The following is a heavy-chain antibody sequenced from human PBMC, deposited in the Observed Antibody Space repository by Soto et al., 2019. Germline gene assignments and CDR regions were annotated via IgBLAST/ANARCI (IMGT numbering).Heavy chain of an antibody. CDR2: IYYTGST. Sequence: SETLSLTCTVSGGSISRYYWSWIRQPPGKGLEWIGYIYYTGSTNYNPSLESRVTISVDTSKNQISLKLTSVAAADTAMYYCARHVPQNWFDPWGQGTLVTVSS. CDR1: GGSISRYY. J-gene: IGHJ5*02. V-gene: IGHV4-59*08. CDR3: ARHVPQNWFDP.